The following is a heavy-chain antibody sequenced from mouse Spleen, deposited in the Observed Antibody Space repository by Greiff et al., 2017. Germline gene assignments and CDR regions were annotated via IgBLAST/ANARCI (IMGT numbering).Heavy chain of an antibody. CDR1: GYTFTDYE. V-gene: IGHV1-15*01. Sequence: QVQLQQSGAELVRPGASVTLSCKASGYTFTDYEMHWVKQTPVHGLEWIGAIDPETGGTAYNQKFKGKAILTADKSSSTAYMELRSLTSEDSAVYYCTRTYYRYFDYWGQGTTLTVSS. CDR3: TRTYYRYFDY. CDR2: IDPETGGT. D-gene: IGHD2-14*01. J-gene: IGHJ2*01.